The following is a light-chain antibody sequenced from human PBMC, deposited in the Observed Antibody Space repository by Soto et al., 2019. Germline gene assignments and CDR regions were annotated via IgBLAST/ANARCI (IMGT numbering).Light chain of an antibody. J-gene: IGKJ4*01. V-gene: IGKV1-39*01. CDR2: AAS. CDR3: QQTYSTPLT. CDR1: QNITNY. Sequence: DIQMTQSPSSLSASVGDRATITCRASQNITNYLNWYLQKPGKAPNLLMYAASTLQSGVPLRFSGSGSGTDFTLTISSLQPEDFATYYCQQTYSTPLTFGGGTKMDIK.